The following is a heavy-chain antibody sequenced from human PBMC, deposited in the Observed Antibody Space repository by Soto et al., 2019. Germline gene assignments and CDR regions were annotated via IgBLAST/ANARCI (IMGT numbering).Heavy chain of an antibody. CDR1: GFTFSSYS. J-gene: IGHJ3*02. V-gene: IGHV3-21*01. D-gene: IGHD1-1*01. CDR3: AREAGNDAFDI. Sequence: GGSLRLSCAASGFTFSSYSMNWVRQAPGKGLEWVSSISSSSSYIYYADSVKGRFTISRDNAKNSLYLQMNSLRAEDTAVYYCAREAGNDAFDIWGQGTMVTVSS. CDR2: ISSSSSYI.